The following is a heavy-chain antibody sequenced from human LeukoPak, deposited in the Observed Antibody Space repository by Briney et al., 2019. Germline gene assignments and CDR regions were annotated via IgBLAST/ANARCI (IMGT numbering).Heavy chain of an antibody. J-gene: IGHJ3*02. CDR3: ARTRERWKLQPEDAFDI. V-gene: IGHV4-59*01. CDR2: IYYSGST. CDR1: GGSISSYY. D-gene: IGHD5-18*01. Sequence: PSETLSLTCTVSGGSISSYYWSWIRQPPGKGLEWIGYIYYSGSTNYNPSLKSRVTISVDTSKNQFSLKLSSVTAADTAVYYCARTRERWKLQPEDAFDIWGQGTMVTVSS.